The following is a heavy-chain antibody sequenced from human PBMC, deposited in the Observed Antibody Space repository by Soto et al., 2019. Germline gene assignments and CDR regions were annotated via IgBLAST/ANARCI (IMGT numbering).Heavy chain of an antibody. CDR3: VQTRDEIGYSGYEIWFDP. J-gene: IGHJ5*02. V-gene: IGHV1-2*04. CDR2: INPNNGGT. CDR1: GYSFTGNS. D-gene: IGHD5-12*01. Sequence: ASVKVSCKASGYSFTGNSMHWVRQAPGQGLEWMGWINPNNGGTNYAQRFRGWVTMTRDTSKNQFSLKLSSVTAADTAVYYCVQTRDEIGYSGYEIWFDPWGQGTLVTVSS.